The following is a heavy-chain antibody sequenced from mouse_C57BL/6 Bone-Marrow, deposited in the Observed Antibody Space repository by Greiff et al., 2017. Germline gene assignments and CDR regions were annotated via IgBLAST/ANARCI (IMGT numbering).Heavy chain of an antibody. CDR2: INYDGSST. V-gene: IGHV5-16*01. D-gene: IGHD2-1*01. Sequence: EVMLVESEGGLVQPGSSMKLSCTASGFTFSDYYMAWVRQVPEKGLEWVANINYDGSSTYYLDSLKSRFIISRDNAKNILYLQMSSLKSEDTATYYCARDAGNYDYYAMDYWGQGTSVTVSS. CDR1: GFTFSDYY. J-gene: IGHJ4*01. CDR3: ARDAGNYDYYAMDY.